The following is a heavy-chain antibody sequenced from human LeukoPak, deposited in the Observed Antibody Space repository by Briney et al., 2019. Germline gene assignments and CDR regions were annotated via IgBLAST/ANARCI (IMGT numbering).Heavy chain of an antibody. D-gene: IGHD4-17*01. CDR3: ARDNVVWSDNGVEDAFDI. Sequence: ASVKVSCKASGYTFTGYYIHWVRQAPGQGLEWMGWIDPKSGGTLYAQSFQGRFTMTRDTSITTAYMDVSSLRSDDTALYYCARDNVVWSDNGVEDAFDIWGQGTMVTVTS. J-gene: IGHJ3*02. CDR2: IDPKSGGT. V-gene: IGHV1-2*02. CDR1: GYTFTGYY.